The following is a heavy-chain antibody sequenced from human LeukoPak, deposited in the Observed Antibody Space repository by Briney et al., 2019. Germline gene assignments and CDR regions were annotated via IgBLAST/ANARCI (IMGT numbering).Heavy chain of an antibody. CDR1: GGSINNYY. Sequence: SETLSLTCSVSGGSINNYYWTWIRQPAGKGLEGIGHTSTLGSTNYNPSLKSRVSMSVDTSNYHFSLKLTFVTAADTAIYYCARVAQYLVGASSTAFFEYWGQGTLVTVSS. CDR3: ARVAQYLVGASSTAFFEY. CDR2: TSTLGST. V-gene: IGHV4-4*07. J-gene: IGHJ4*02. D-gene: IGHD1-26*01.